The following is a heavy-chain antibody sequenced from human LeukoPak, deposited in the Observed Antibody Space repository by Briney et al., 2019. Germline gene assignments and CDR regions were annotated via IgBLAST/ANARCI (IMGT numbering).Heavy chain of an antibody. J-gene: IGHJ4*02. D-gene: IGHD1-26*01. V-gene: IGHV3-23*01. Sequence: PGGSLRLSCAASGFTFRDYAMSWVRQAPGKGLEWVSTIDKSADWTYYADSVKGRFTVSRDNSKNTLYLQMSSLRAEDTAVYYCAKMSGWELENYFFHYRGQGTLVTVSS. CDR3: AKMSGWELENYFFHY. CDR2: IDKSADWT. CDR1: GFTFRDYA.